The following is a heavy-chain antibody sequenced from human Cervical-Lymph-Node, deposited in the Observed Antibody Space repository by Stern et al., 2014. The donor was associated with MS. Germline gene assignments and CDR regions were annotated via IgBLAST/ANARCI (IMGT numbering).Heavy chain of an antibody. V-gene: IGHV1-2*02. CDR3: ARLIQGY. J-gene: IGHJ4*02. D-gene: IGHD2-21*01. CDR1: GYTFTTYY. Sequence: VQLVESGAEVKKPGASVKVSCKASGYTFTTYYMHWVRTAPGQGLEWMGRINPNSGGTSYAQKFQDRVTLTRDTSVNTVYMELSNLRSDDTAVYYCARLIQGYWGQGTLVTVSS. CDR2: INPNSGGT.